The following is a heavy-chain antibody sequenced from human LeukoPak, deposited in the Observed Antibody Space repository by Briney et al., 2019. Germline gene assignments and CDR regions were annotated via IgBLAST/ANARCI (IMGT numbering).Heavy chain of an antibody. Sequence: PSETLSLTCTVSGGSISSYYWSWIRQPPGKGLEWIGYIYYTGSTNYNPSLRSRVSISIDTSKNQFSLKLSSVTAADTAVYYCARETVVLLGQWGQGTLVTVSS. CDR3: ARETVVLLGQ. CDR1: GGSISSYY. CDR2: IYYTGST. J-gene: IGHJ4*02. V-gene: IGHV4-59*01. D-gene: IGHD3-22*01.